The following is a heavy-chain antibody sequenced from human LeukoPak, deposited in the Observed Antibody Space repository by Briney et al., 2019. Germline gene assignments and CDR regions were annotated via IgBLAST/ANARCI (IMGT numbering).Heavy chain of an antibody. Sequence: PSETLSLTCAVSGGSISSSNWWSWVHQPPGKVLEWIGEIYHSGSTNYNPSLKSRVAISVDKSKNQFSLKLSSVTAADTAVYYCARAPSIAVAGPFDYWGQGTLVTVSS. CDR2: IYHSGST. J-gene: IGHJ4*02. CDR3: ARAPSIAVAGPFDY. V-gene: IGHV4-4*02. D-gene: IGHD6-19*01. CDR1: GGSISSSNW.